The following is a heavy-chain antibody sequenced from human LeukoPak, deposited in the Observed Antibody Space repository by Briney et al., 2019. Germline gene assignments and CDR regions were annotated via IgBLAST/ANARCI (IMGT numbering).Heavy chain of an antibody. CDR1: GFTFSKYW. CDR3: ATKQWLAPPPDS. V-gene: IGHV3-74*01. J-gene: IGHJ4*02. Sequence: GGSLRLSCAASGFTFSKYWMLWVRQAPGKGLESVSRINTDGTVKTYADSVKGRFTVSRDNADNTMFLQMNSVRDEDTAVYYCATKQWLAPPPDSWGQGTPVTVSS. D-gene: IGHD6-19*01. CDR2: INTDGTVK.